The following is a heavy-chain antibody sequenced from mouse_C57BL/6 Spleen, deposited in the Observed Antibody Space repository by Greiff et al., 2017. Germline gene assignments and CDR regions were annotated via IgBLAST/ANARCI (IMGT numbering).Heavy chain of an antibody. CDR3: AIDRPNWDEGAWFAY. CDR1: GFTFSSYA. CDR2: ISDGGSYT. D-gene: IGHD4-1*01. V-gene: IGHV5-4*01. J-gene: IGHJ3*01. Sequence: EVNVVESGGGLVKPGGSLKLSCAASGFTFSSYAMSWVRQTPEKRLEWVATISDGGSYTYYPDNVKGRFTISRDNAKNNLYLQMSHLKSEDTAMYYCAIDRPNWDEGAWFAYWGQGTLVTVSA.